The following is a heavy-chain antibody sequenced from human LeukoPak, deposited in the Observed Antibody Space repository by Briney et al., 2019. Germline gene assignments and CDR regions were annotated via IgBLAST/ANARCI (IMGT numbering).Heavy chain of an antibody. D-gene: IGHD2-15*01. CDR1: GFSLSTSGVG. V-gene: IGHV2-5*01. J-gene: IGHJ3*02. CDR2: IYWNDDK. Sequence: ESGPTLVKPTQTLTLTCTFSGFSLSTSGVGVGWIRQPPGKALEWLALIYWNDDKRYSPSLKSRLTITKDTSKNQVVLTMTNMDPVDTATYYCAHSLGYCSGGSCYRFWAFDIWGQGTMVTVSS. CDR3: AHSLGYCSGGSCYRFWAFDI.